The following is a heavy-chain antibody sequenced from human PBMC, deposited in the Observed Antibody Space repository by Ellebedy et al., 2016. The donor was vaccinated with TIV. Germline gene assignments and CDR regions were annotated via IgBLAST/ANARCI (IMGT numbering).Heavy chain of an antibody. J-gene: IGHJ4*02. CDR3: ARVSNPGTALPGGDKAHPPGY. D-gene: IGHD2-21*02. CDR2: IRHDGGER. Sequence: GGSLRLSCAASGFTFSGYWMSWVRQAPGKGLEWVANIRHDGGERYYVDSVKGRFTVSRDNSKNTLYLQMSSLRVEETAIYYCARVSNPGTALPGGDKAHPPGYWGQGTLVIVSS. V-gene: IGHV3-7*01. CDR1: GFTFSGYW.